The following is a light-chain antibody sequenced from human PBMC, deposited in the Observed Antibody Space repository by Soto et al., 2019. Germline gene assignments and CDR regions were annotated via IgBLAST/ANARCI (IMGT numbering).Light chain of an antibody. Sequence: EIVLTQSPGTLSLSPGEGATLSCRASQRISTSFVAWYQQKPGQAPRLLIYGASSRATGIPDRFRGSGSGTDFTLTITRLEPEDFAVYYCQQYGGSPPGVTFGGGTKVEIK. CDR2: GAS. J-gene: IGKJ4*01. CDR1: QRISTSF. CDR3: QQYGGSPPGVT. V-gene: IGKV3-20*01.